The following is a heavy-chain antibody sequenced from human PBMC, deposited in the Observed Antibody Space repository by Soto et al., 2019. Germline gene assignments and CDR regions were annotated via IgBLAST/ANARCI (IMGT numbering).Heavy chain of an antibody. Sequence: QVQLVQSGAEVKKPGSSVKVSCKASGGTFSSYTISWVRQAPGQGLEWMGRIIPILGIANYAQKCQGRVTITADKSTSTAYMELSSLRSEDTAVYYCARPSHCSSTSCPVDYWGQGTLVTVSS. V-gene: IGHV1-69*02. CDR1: GGTFSSYT. CDR3: ARPSHCSSTSCPVDY. D-gene: IGHD2-2*01. CDR2: IIPILGIA. J-gene: IGHJ4*02.